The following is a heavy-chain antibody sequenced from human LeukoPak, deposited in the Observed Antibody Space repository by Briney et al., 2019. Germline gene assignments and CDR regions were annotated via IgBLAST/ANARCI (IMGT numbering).Heavy chain of an antibody. V-gene: IGHV3-7*01. CDR3: AKDIHDYGDYGGDQYFQH. Sequence: GGSLRLSCAASGLTFSSYWMSWVRQAPGKGLEWVANIKQDGSEKYYVDSVKGRFTISRDNAKNSLYLQMNSLRVEDTAVYYCAKDIHDYGDYGGDQYFQHWGQGTLVTVSS. CDR1: GLTFSSYW. D-gene: IGHD4-17*01. CDR2: IKQDGSEK. J-gene: IGHJ1*01.